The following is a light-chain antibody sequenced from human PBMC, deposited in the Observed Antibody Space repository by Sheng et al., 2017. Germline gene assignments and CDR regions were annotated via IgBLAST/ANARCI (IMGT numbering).Light chain of an antibody. CDR2: AAS. J-gene: IGKJ3*01. V-gene: IGKV1-39*01. Sequence: DIQMTHSPSSLSASVGDRVTITCRASQTINKHLNWYQQIPGKAPKLLISAASNLQSGVPSRFSGSGSGTEFTLTISNLQPEDFAVYYCQQGYSAPPVTFGPGTKVDV. CDR1: QTINKH. CDR3: QQGYSAPPVT.